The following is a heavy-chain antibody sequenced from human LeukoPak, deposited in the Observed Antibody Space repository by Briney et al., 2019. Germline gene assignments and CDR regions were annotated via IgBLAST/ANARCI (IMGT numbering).Heavy chain of an antibody. CDR2: INHSGST. CDR1: GGSISSYY. CDR3: ARGRGTHDSSGIFDY. J-gene: IGHJ4*02. Sequence: PSETLSLTCTVSGGSISSYYWSWIRQPPGKGLEWIGEINHSGSTNYNPSLKSRVTISVDTSKNQFSLKLSSVTAADTAVYYCARGRGTHDSSGIFDYWGQGTLVTVSS. D-gene: IGHD3-22*01. V-gene: IGHV4-34*01.